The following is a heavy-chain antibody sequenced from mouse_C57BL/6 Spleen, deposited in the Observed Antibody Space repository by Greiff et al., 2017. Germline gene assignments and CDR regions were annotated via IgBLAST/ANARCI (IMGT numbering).Heavy chain of an antibody. CDR3: DERGSSGYAMDY. V-gene: IGHV5-6*01. J-gene: IGHJ4*01. D-gene: IGHD3-2*02. CDR2: ISSGGSYT. Sequence: EVQRVESGGDLVKPGGSLKLSCAASGFTFSSYGMSWVRQTPDKRLEWVATISSGGSYTYYPGSVKGRFTISRDNAKNTLYLQMSGLKSEDTAMYYCDERGSSGYAMDYWGQGTSVTVSS. CDR1: GFTFSSYG.